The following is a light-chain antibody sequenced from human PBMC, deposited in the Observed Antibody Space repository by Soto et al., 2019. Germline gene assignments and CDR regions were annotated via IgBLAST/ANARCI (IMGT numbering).Light chain of an antibody. V-gene: IGKV1-6*01. CDR2: AAS. CDR1: QDIRND. J-gene: IGKJ1*01. Sequence: QKTQAPSSLSATVGDRVTIACRASQDIRNDLGWYQQKPGKAPRLLIYAASTLQSGVPSRFSGSGSGTDFTLTISSLEPEDFATYYCQQYCCFPWTFGQGTKVDIK. CDR3: QQYCCFPWT.